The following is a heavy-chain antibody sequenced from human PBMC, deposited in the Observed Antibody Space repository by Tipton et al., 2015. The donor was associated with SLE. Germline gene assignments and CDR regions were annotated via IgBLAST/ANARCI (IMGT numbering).Heavy chain of an antibody. Sequence: TLSLTCAVYGGSFSGYYWGWIRQPPGKGLEWIGSFYFGGSTYYSPSLKSRATISVDTSKNQFSLKLSSVTAADTAVYYCATGRTVYYYYMDVWGKGTTVTVSS. CDR1: GGSFSGYY. J-gene: IGHJ6*03. V-gene: IGHV4-34*01. CDR3: ATGRTVYYYYMDV. CDR2: FYFGGST. D-gene: IGHD1-1*01.